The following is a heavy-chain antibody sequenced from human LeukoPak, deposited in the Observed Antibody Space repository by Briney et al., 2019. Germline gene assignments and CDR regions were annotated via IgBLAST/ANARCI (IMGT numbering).Heavy chain of an antibody. CDR1: GGSISSYY. J-gene: IGHJ5*02. CDR3: ARRTSGWYPALDP. V-gene: IGHV4-59*08. Sequence: SETLSLTCTVSGGSISSYYWSWIRQPPGKGLEWIGYIYYSGSTNYNPSLKSRVTISVDTSKNQFSLKLSSVTAADTAVYYCARRTSGWYPALDPWGQGTLVTASS. CDR2: IYYSGST. D-gene: IGHD6-19*01.